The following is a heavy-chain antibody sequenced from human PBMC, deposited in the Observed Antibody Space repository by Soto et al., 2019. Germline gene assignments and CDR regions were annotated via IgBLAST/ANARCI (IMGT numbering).Heavy chain of an antibody. CDR2: INAGNGNT. CDR1: GYTFTSYA. V-gene: IGHV1-3*01. Sequence: QVQLVQSGAEVKKPGASVKVSCKASGYTFTSYAMHWVRQAPGQRLEWMGWINAGNGNTKYSQKFQGRVTITRDTSASTAYMELRSLRSEDTAVYYCARDLVMDVCGQGTTVTVSS. D-gene: IGHD2-8*02. J-gene: IGHJ6*02. CDR3: ARDLVMDV.